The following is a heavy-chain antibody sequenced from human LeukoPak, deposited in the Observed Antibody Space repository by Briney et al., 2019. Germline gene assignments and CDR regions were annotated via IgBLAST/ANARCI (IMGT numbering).Heavy chain of an antibody. CDR2: ITPSGATT. D-gene: IGHD6-19*01. J-gene: IGHJ6*02. Sequence: ASVKVSCKASGYSFTSYYIHWVRQAPGQGLEWMGIITPSGATTRYAQKFQGRVTMTSDTSTSTVFMDLSSLRSEDTALYYCAGAYSSGFNYGMDVWGQGTTVSVS. CDR1: GYSFTSYY. V-gene: IGHV1-46*01. CDR3: AGAYSSGFNYGMDV.